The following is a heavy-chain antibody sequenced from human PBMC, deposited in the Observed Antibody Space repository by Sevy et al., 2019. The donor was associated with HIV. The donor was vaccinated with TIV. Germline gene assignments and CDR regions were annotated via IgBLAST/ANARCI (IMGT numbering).Heavy chain of an antibody. D-gene: IGHD3-22*01. CDR2: IKSKTDGGTT. J-gene: IGHJ4*02. CDR3: TTDVTMIVVVISHY. Sequence: GGSLRLSCAASGFTFSNAWMSWVRQAPGKGLEWVGRIKSKTDGGTTDYAAPVKDRFTISRDDSKNTLYLQMNSLKTEDTAVYYCTTDVTMIVVVISHYWGQGTLVTVSS. V-gene: IGHV3-15*01. CDR1: GFTFSNAW.